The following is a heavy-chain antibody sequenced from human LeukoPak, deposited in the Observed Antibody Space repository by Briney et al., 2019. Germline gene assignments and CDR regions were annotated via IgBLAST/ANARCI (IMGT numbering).Heavy chain of an antibody. Sequence: GGSLRLPCAASGFTFSSYAMSWVRQAPGKGVEWVSAISGSGGSTYYADSVKGRFTISRDNSKNTLYLQMNSLRAEDTAVYYCAKDKDYGVLGWFDPWGQGTLVTVSS. D-gene: IGHD4-17*01. CDR3: AKDKDYGVLGWFDP. V-gene: IGHV3-23*01. CDR1: GFTFSSYA. CDR2: ISGSGGST. J-gene: IGHJ5*02.